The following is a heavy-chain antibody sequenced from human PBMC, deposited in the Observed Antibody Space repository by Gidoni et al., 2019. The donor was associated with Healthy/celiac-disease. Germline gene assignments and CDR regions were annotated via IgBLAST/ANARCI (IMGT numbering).Heavy chain of an antibody. CDR1: GFPFSSYS. D-gene: IGHD3-22*01. CDR3: ARVHDSSGYPGGCMDV. J-gene: IGHJ6*02. Sequence: EVQLVASGGGLVQPGGSLRLSCAASGFPFSSYSMNWVRQAPGKGLEWVSYISSSSSTIYYADSVKGRFTISRDNAKNSLYQQMNSLRAEDTAVYYCARVHDSSGYPGGCMDVWGQGTTVTVSS. CDR2: ISSSSSTI. V-gene: IGHV3-48*01.